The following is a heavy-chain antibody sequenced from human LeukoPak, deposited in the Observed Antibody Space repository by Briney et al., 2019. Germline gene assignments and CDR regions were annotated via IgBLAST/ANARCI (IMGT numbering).Heavy chain of an antibody. CDR2: IYYSGST. CDR1: GGSISSGDYY. V-gene: IGHV4-30-4*08. Sequence: SQTLSLTCTVSGGSISSGDYYWSWIRQPPGKGLEWIGYIYYSGSTYYNPSLKSRVTISVDTSKNQFSLKLSSVTAADTAVYYCARARKRLGELSLKGSIAFDIWGQGQWSPSLQ. D-gene: IGHD3-16*02. CDR3: ARARKRLGELSLKGSIAFDI. J-gene: IGHJ3*02.